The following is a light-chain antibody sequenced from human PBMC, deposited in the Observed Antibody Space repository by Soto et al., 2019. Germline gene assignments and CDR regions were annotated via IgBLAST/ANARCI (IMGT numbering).Light chain of an antibody. V-gene: IGKV3D-15*01. CDR1: QSVSSN. J-gene: IGKJ1*01. CDR2: GAS. CDR3: QQYNNRPPWT. Sequence: EIVMTQSPATLSVSPGERATLSCRASQSVSSNLAWYQQKPGQAPRLLIYGASTRATGIPARFSGSGSGTEFTLTISSLQSEDFAAYYCQQYNNRPPWTFGQGTKLEIK.